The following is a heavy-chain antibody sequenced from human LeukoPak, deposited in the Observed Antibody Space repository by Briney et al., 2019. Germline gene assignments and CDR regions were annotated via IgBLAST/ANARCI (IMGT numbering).Heavy chain of an antibody. J-gene: IGHJ3*02. CDR2: MNPNSGNT. D-gene: IGHD3-22*01. CDR3: AREYYYDSSGSDAFDI. Sequence: PSVKLSCKASGHTFTSYDINWVRQATGQGLEWMGWMNPNSGNTGYAQKFQGRVTMTRNTSRSTAYMELSSLRSEDTAVYYCAREYYYDSSGSDAFDIWGQGTMVTVSS. CDR1: GHTFTSYD. V-gene: IGHV1-8*01.